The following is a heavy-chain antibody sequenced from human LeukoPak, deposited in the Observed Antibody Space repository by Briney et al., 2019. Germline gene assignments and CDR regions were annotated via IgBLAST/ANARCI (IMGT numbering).Heavy chain of an antibody. CDR3: AKGPAAIPAEYFQH. D-gene: IGHD2-2*01. CDR2: IRYDGSNK. Sequence: PGGSLRLFCAASGFTFSSYGMHWVRQAPGKGLEWVAFIRYDGSNKYCADSVKGRFTISRDNSKNTLYLQMNSLRVEDTAVYYCAKGPAAIPAEYFQHWGQGTLVTVSS. CDR1: GFTFSSYG. V-gene: IGHV3-30*02. J-gene: IGHJ1*01.